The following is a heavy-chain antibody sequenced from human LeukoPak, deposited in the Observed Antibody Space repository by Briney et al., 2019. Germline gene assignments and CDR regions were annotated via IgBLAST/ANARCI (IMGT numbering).Heavy chain of an antibody. CDR3: ARAVGWCSGGSCYSLDYFDY. J-gene: IGHJ4*02. CDR2: INPSGGST. D-gene: IGHD2-15*01. CDR1: GYTFTSYY. Sequence: ASVKVSCKASGYTFTSYYMHWVRQAPGQGLEWMGIINPSGGSTSYAQKFQGRVTMTRDTSTSTVYTELSSLRSEDTAVYYCARAVGWCSGGSCYSLDYFDYWGQGTLVTVSS. V-gene: IGHV1-46*03.